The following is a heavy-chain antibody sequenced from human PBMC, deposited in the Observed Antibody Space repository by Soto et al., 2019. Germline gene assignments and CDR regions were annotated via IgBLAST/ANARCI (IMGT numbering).Heavy chain of an antibody. D-gene: IGHD3-10*01. Sequence: SETLSLTCTVSGGSISSGDYYWSWIRQPPGRGLEWIGYIYYSGSTYYNPSLKSRVTISVDTSKNQFSLKLSSVTAADTAVYYCARAILDCVGGLNRLLWFGELLSPCWFDPWGQGTLVTVSS. J-gene: IGHJ5*02. V-gene: IGHV4-30-4*01. CDR3: ARAILDCVGGLNRLLWFGELLSPCWFDP. CDR2: IYYSGST. CDR1: GGSISSGDYY.